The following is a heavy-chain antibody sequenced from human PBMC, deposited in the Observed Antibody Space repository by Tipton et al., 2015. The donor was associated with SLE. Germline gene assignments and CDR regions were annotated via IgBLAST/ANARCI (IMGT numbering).Heavy chain of an antibody. J-gene: IGHJ5*02. CDR1: GGSVSSSSKY. CDR3: ARLHGYSYGLNWFDP. Sequence: GLVKPSDTLSLTCTVSGGSVSSSSKYWAWIRQPPGKGLEWIGSIYYTGTTPYYNSFLKSRVTMSVDTSKNQFSLRLTSVIAADTAVYYCARLHGYSYGLNWFDPWGQGTLISVSS. D-gene: IGHD5-18*01. CDR2: IYYTGTTP. V-gene: IGHV4-39*07.